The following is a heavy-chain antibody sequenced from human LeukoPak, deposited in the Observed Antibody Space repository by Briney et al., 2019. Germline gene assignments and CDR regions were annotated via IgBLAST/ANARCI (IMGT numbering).Heavy chain of an antibody. CDR2: IYYSGST. D-gene: IGHD5-18*01. V-gene: IGHV4-39*07. CDR3: ATPGIQLWLRIMDWYFEL. Sequence: SETLSLTCTVSGGSISSSSYYWGWIRQPPGKGLEWIGSIYYSGSTYYNPSLKSRVTISVDTSKNQFSLKLRSVTAAGTAVYYCATPGIQLWLRIMDWYFELWGRGTLVTVSS. CDR1: GGSISSSSYY. J-gene: IGHJ2*01.